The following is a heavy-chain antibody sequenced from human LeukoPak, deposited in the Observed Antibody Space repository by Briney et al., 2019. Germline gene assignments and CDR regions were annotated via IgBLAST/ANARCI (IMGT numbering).Heavy chain of an antibody. CDR3: ARGRYCSADICSGGDAFDI. J-gene: IGHJ3*02. D-gene: IGHD2-15*01. V-gene: IGHV4-4*07. CDR2: IYSRGST. Sequence: PSETLSLTCTVSGGPINNYYWSWIRQPAGKGLEWIGRIYSRGSTNYNPSLKRRDTMSVDTSKNQFSLKLSSVTAADTAVYYCARGRYCSADICSGGDAFDIWGQGTMVSVSS. CDR1: GGPINNYY.